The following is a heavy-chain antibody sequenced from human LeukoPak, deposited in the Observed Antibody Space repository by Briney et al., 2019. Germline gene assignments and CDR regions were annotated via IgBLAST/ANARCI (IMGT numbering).Heavy chain of an antibody. CDR2: IYYSGST. Sequence: SETLSLTCTVSSGSISSSSYYWGWIRQPPGKGLEWIGSIYYSGSTYNNPSLKSRVTISVDTSKNQFSLKLSSVTAADTAVYYCARAEYSSGWYRGRGGNWFDPWGQGTLVTVSS. CDR3: ARAEYSSGWYRGRGGNWFDP. V-gene: IGHV4-39*01. J-gene: IGHJ5*02. CDR1: SGSISSSSYY. D-gene: IGHD6-19*01.